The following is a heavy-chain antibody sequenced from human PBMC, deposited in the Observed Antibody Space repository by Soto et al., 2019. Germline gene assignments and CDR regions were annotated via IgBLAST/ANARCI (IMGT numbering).Heavy chain of an antibody. D-gene: IGHD3-22*01. CDR1: GFTFSSYG. J-gene: IGHJ5*02. CDR2: ISYDGSNK. Sequence: GGSLRLSCAASGFTFSSYGMHWVRQAPGKGLEWVAVISYDGSNKYYADSVKGRFTISRDNSKNTLYLQMNSLRAEDTAVYYCAKEPTPYDSSGYYLFDPWGQGTLVTVSS. V-gene: IGHV3-30*18. CDR3: AKEPTPYDSSGYYLFDP.